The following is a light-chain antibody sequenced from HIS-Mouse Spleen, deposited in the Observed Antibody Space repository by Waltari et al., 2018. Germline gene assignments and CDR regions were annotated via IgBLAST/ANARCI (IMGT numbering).Light chain of an antibody. CDR2: AAS. J-gene: IGKJ1*01. CDR3: QQLNSYPPT. Sequence: DIQLTQSPSFLSASVGDRVTITCRASQGISSYLAWYQQKPGKAPKHLIYAASILQSGVPSRFSGSGSGTEFTLTISSLQPEDFATYYCQQLNSYPPTFGQGTKVEIK. CDR1: QGISSY. V-gene: IGKV1-9*01.